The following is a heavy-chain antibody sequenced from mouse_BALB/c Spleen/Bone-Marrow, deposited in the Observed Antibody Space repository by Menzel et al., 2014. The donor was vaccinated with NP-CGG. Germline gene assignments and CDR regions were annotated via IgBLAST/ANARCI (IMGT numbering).Heavy chain of an antibody. CDR1: GFTFSSYA. V-gene: IGHV5-9-1*01. D-gene: IGHD2-3*01. J-gene: IGHJ3*01. CDR2: ISSGGSYT. CDR3: ARNDGYFD. Sequence: EVMLVESGGGVVKPGGSLKLSCAASGFTFSSYAMSWVRQTPEKRLEWVATISSGGSYTYYPDSVKGRFTISRDNAKNTLYLQMSSLRSEDTAMYYCARNDGYFDWGQGTLVTVSA.